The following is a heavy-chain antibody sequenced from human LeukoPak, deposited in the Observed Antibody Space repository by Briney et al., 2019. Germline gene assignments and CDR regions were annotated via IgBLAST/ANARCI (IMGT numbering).Heavy chain of an antibody. CDR2: IYYSGST. J-gene: IGHJ4*02. CDR3: ARGDGMVAIYY. V-gene: IGHV4-59*01. CDR1: GGSISSYS. D-gene: IGHD5-12*01. Sequence: SETLSLTCTVSGGSISSYSWSWIRQPPGKGLEWIGYIYYSGSTNYNPSLKSRVTMSVDTSKNQFSLKLNSVTAADTAVYYCARGDGMVAIYYWGQGTLVTVSS.